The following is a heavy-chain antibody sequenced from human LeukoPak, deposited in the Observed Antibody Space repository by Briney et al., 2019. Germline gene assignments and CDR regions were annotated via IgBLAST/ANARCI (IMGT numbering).Heavy chain of an antibody. V-gene: IGHV4-39*07. Sequence: SETLSLTCIVSGGSISSSSYYWAWIRQPPGKGLEWIGSIYYSGTTYYNPSLKSRVIISLDTSRNQWSLKLRSVTAADTAVYYCARDPSASYRGYDLNDAFDIRGQGTMVTVSS. CDR3: ARDPSASYRGYDLNDAFDI. D-gene: IGHD5-12*01. CDR2: IYYSGTT. J-gene: IGHJ3*02. CDR1: GGSISSSSYY.